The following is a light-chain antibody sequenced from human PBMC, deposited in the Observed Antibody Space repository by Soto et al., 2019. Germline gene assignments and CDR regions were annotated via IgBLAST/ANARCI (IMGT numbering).Light chain of an antibody. CDR3: QSYDDSLGGFYV. CDR2: GVN. CDR1: SSNIGAEYG. V-gene: IGLV1-40*01. Sequence: QSALTQPPSVSGAPGQRVTISCTGSSSNIGAEYGIRWYQHLPGTAPKLLIYGVNSRPSGVPDRFPGSKSGSSASLAIAGLQAEDEADYYCQSYDDSLGGFYVFGTGTKVTVL. J-gene: IGLJ1*01.